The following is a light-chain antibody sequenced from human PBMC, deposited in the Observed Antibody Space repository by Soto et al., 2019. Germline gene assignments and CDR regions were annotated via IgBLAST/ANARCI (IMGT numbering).Light chain of an antibody. CDR3: CSYAGSSTNV. V-gene: IGLV2-23*01. CDR2: EGS. Sequence: QSALTQPASVSGSPGRSITISCTGTSSAVGSYNLVSWYQQHPGKAPKLMIYEGSKRPSGVSNRFSGSKSGKTASLTISGLQAEDEADYYCCSYAGSSTNVFGTGTKLTVL. CDR1: SSAVGSYNL. J-gene: IGLJ1*01.